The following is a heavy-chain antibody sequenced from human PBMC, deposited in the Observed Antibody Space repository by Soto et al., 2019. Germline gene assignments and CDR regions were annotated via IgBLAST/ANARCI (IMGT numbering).Heavy chain of an antibody. Sequence: PSEILSLTCTVSGGSISSGGYYWSWIRQHPGKGLEWIGYIYYSGSTYYNPSLKSRVTISVDTSKNQFSLKLSSVTAADTAVYYCARGGIPANRSWFDPWGQGTLVTVSS. D-gene: IGHD2-2*01. CDR2: IYYSGST. CDR1: GGSISSGGYY. CDR3: ARGGIPANRSWFDP. V-gene: IGHV4-31*03. J-gene: IGHJ5*02.